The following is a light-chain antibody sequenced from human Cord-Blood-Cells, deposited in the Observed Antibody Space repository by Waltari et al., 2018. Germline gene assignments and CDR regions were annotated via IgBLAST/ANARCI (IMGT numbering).Light chain of an antibody. CDR2: EGS. J-gene: IGLJ3*02. Sequence: QSALTQPASVSGSPGQSITISCTGTSSDVGGNNLVPWYQQHPGKAPKLMIYEGSKRPSGVSKRCSGSMAGNTACLTSAVLQAEAEANYYCCSYAGSSTDWVFGGGTKLTVL. CDR1: SSDVGGNNL. CDR3: CSYAGSSTDWV. V-gene: IGLV2-23*01.